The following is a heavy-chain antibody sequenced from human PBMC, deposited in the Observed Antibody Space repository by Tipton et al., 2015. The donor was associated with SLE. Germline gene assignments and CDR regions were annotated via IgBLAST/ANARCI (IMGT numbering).Heavy chain of an antibody. D-gene: IGHD2-2*01. CDR3: AREDVVVVPAAYRGGPFDY. V-gene: IGHV1-18*01. Sequence: QSGPEVKKPGASVKVSCKASGYTFTSYGISWVRQAPGQGLEWMGWIDVYSGNTNYAQNVQGRVTLTTETSTHTAYMELRSLRSDDTAVYFCAREDVVVVPAAYRGGPFDYWGQGSLVTVSS. J-gene: IGHJ4*02. CDR1: GYTFTSYG. CDR2: IDVYSGNT.